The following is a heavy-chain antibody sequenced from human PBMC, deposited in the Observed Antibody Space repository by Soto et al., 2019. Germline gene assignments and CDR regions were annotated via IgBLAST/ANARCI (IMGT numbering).Heavy chain of an antibody. J-gene: IGHJ4*02. V-gene: IGHV1-18*01. Sequence: ASVKVSCKAXXXXXXSXXXXWGRQAPGQGLEWMVWFNIYNDKSTYAQKFQGRVTMTPDTSTSTVYMELRSLISDDTAVYYCARESSSSCHDYWGQGT. CDR1: XXXXXSXX. D-gene: IGHD6-13*01. CDR3: ARESSSSCHDY. CDR2: FNIYNDKS.